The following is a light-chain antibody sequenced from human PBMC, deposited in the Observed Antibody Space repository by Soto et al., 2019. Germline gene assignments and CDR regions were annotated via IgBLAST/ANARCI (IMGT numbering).Light chain of an antibody. CDR3: CSHARSYTVG. Sequence: QSALTQPRSVSGCPGRSVTISCTRTSSDVGGHHYVTWYQLHRGKAPKPMIYGVNKRPSGVPDRLSGSKSGNTASLPISGLQAEDEPYYYCCSHARSYTVGLGVGTQLT. CDR1: SSDVGGHHY. V-gene: IGLV2-11*01. CDR2: GVN. J-gene: IGLJ2*01.